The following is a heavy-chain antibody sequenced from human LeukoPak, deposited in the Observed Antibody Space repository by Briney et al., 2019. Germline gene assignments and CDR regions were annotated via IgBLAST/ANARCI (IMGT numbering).Heavy chain of an antibody. D-gene: IGHD6-13*01. Sequence: GGSLRLSCAASGFTFSSYWMSWVRQAPGKGLEWVAVISYDGSNKYYADSVKGRFTISRDNSKNTLYLQMNSLRAEDTAVYYCAKELAAAGYYGMDVWGQGTTVTVSS. V-gene: IGHV3-30*18. CDR1: GFTFSSYW. CDR3: AKELAAAGYYGMDV. CDR2: ISYDGSNK. J-gene: IGHJ6*02.